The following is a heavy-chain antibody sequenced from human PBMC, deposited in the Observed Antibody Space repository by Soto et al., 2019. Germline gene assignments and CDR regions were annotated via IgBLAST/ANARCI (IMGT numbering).Heavy chain of an antibody. J-gene: IGHJ4*02. CDR1: GYSFTNYW. Sequence: PGESLKISCRGSGYSFTNYWISWVRQTPGKGLEWMGRIDPSASYTNYSPSFQGHVTISADKSISTAYLQWSSLKASDTAMYYCARHDDILTTIDYWGQGTLVTVSS. CDR2: IDPSASYT. D-gene: IGHD3-9*01. V-gene: IGHV5-10-1*01. CDR3: ARHDDILTTIDY.